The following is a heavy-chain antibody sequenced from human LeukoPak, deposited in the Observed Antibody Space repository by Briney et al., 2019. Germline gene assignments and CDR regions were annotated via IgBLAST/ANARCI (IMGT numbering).Heavy chain of an antibody. J-gene: IGHJ4*02. Sequence: GGSLRLSCAASGFTLSNAWMSWVRQAPGKGLEWVGRIRSKTDGGTTDYAAPVKGRFTISRDDSKNMLYLEMNSLRNEDTAVYYCTTDRVVVVAVTRLDYWGQGTLVTVSS. CDR3: TTDRVVVVAVTRLDY. CDR1: GFTLSNAW. V-gene: IGHV3-15*01. CDR2: IRSKTDGGTT. D-gene: IGHD2-15*01.